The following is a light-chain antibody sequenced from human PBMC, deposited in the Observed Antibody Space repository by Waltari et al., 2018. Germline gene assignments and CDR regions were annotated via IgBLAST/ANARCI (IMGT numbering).Light chain of an antibody. J-gene: IGLJ3*02. CDR2: YDT. CDR3: QVWDDVTDSGV. Sequence: YVLTQPPSVSVDPGKTARLTCGGDNIGSKRVNWYQQKPGQAPVLVMFYDTDRPSESPERFSGSNSGNTATLTISWVEAGDEADYHCQVWDDVTDSGVFGGGTKLTVL. CDR1: NIGSKR. V-gene: IGLV3-21*04.